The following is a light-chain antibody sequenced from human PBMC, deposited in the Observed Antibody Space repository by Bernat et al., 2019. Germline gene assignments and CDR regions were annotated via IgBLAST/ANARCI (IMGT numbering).Light chain of an antibody. CDR1: QSVSSSY. V-gene: IGKV3-20*01. J-gene: IGKJ1*01. CDR3: QQYGSSPSR. Sequence: EIVLTQSPGTLSLSPGERATLSCRASQSVSSSYLGWYQQKPGQATRLLIYGASSTATGIPDRFSGSGSGTDFTLTISRLEPEDFAVYYCQQYGSSPSRFGQGTKVEIK. CDR2: GAS.